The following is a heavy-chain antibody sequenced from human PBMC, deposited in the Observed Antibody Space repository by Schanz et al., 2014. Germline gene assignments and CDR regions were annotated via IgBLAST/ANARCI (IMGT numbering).Heavy chain of an antibody. D-gene: IGHD3-10*01. J-gene: IGHJ3*02. CDR2: INGDGSNT. V-gene: IGHV3-11*01. CDR1: GFIFSDYY. CDR3: AKGRFGELSAFDI. Sequence: VQLVESGGDLVQPGGSLRLSCAASGFIFSDYYMAWIRQAPGKGLVWVSRINGDGSNTNYADSVKGRFTISRDNSKNSLYLQMNSLRAEDTAVYYCAKGRFGELSAFDIWGQGTMVTVSS.